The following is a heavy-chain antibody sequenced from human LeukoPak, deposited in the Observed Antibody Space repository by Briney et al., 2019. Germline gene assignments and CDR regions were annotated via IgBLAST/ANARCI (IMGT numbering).Heavy chain of an antibody. Sequence: SETLSLTCAVYGGSFSDYFWSWIRQPPGKGLEWIGEINHSGSTNYNPSLKSRVTISVDTSKNQFSLKLSSVTAADTAVFYCARGYFFADYVFGAFDIWGQRTMVAVSS. CDR3: ARGYFFADYVFGAFDI. J-gene: IGHJ3*02. CDR1: GGSFSDYF. V-gene: IGHV4-34*01. CDR2: INHSGST. D-gene: IGHD4-17*01.